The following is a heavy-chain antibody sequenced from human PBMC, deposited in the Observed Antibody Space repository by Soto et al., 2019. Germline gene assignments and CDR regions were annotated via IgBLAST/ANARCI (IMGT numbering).Heavy chain of an antibody. CDR2: IWYDGSNK. V-gene: IGHV3-33*01. CDR3: ARAVRIQWYYFDY. Sequence: QVQLVESGGGVVQPGRSLRLSCAASGFTFSSYGMHWVRQAPGKGLEWVAVIWYDGSNKYYADSVKGRFTISRDNSKNTLYLQMNSLRAEDTAVYYCARAVRIQWYYFDYWGQGTLVTVSS. J-gene: IGHJ4*02. D-gene: IGHD2-15*01. CDR1: GFTFSSYG.